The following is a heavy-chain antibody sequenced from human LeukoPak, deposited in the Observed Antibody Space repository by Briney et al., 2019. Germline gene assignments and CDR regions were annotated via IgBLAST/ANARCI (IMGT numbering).Heavy chain of an antibody. V-gene: IGHV3-30*03. Sequence: GGSLRLSCAASGFTFSSYAKHWVRQVPGKGLEWVAVISYDGSNIYYVDSVKGRFTTSRDTSKNTLYLQMNSLRAEDTAVYYCARDLSGYEARGFYFDYWGQGALVTVFS. CDR2: ISYDGSNI. CDR1: GFTFSSYA. CDR3: ARDLSGYEARGFYFDY. D-gene: IGHD3-22*01. J-gene: IGHJ4*02.